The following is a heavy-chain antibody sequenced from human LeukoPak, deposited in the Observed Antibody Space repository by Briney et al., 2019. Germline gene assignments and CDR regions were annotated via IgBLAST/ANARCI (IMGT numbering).Heavy chain of an antibody. CDR2: ISYDGSNK. Sequence: PGGSLRLSCAASGFTFSSYAMNWVRQAPGKGLEWVAVISYDGSNKYYADSVKGRFTISRDNSKNTLYLQMNSLRAEDTAVYYCARDRLGGLDYWGQGTLVTVSS. J-gene: IGHJ4*02. V-gene: IGHV3-30-3*01. CDR3: ARDRLGGLDY. CDR1: GFTFSSYA. D-gene: IGHD2-15*01.